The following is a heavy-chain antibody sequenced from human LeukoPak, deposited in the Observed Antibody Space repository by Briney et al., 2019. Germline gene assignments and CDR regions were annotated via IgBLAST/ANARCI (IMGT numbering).Heavy chain of an antibody. Sequence: PGGSLRLSCAASGFTFSSYAMSWVRQAPGKGLEWVSTISYSGGATYYADSVQGRFTTSRDNSKNTLYLQMDSLRAEDTAIYYCAKARSGYGLDNWGQGTLVTVSS. V-gene: IGHV3-23*01. J-gene: IGHJ4*02. D-gene: IGHD3-22*01. CDR3: AKARSGYGLDN. CDR2: ISYSGGAT. CDR1: GFTFSSYA.